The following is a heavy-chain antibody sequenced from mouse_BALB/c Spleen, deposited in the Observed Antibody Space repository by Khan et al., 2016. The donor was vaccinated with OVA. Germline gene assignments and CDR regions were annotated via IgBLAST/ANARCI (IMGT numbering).Heavy chain of an antibody. CDR1: GYTFTEYT. Sequence: EVQLQQSGPELVKPGASVKISCKTSGYTFTEYTIHWVKQSHGKSLEWIGRFNPNNGGAHYNQKFKGKATLTVDTSSSTAYMELRSLTSEDSAVYYCARRDYYAYYWYFDVGGAGTTVTVSS. CDR2: FNPNNGGA. J-gene: IGHJ1*01. D-gene: IGHD1-2*01. CDR3: ARRDYYAYYWYFDV. V-gene: IGHV1-18*01.